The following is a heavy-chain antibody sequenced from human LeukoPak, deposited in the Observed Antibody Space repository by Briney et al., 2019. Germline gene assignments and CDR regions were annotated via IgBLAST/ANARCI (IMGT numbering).Heavy chain of an antibody. J-gene: IGHJ5*02. D-gene: IGHD4-11*01. CDR3: ARQSNDYSDYTFKS. Sequence: PSETLSLTCTVSGGSISGYYWSWIRQAPGKELEWIGYIFYSGNTRYNPSLKSRVTISIDTPKNQFSLKLSSVTAADSAVYYCARQSNDYSDYTFKSWGQGTLVTVSS. V-gene: IGHV4-59*08. CDR1: GGSISGYY. CDR2: IFYSGNT.